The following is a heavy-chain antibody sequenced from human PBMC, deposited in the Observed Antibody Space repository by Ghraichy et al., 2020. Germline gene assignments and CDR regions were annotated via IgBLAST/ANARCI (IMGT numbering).Heavy chain of an antibody. CDR2: IGTAGDT. Sequence: GESLNISCAASGFTFSSYDMHWVRQATGKGLEWVSAIGTAGDTYYPGSVKDRFTISRENAKNSLYLQMNSLRAGDTAVYYCARATGGYSYGNYYYYGMDVWGQGTTVTVSS. CDR3: ARATGGYSYGNYYYYGMDV. J-gene: IGHJ6*02. V-gene: IGHV3-13*01. CDR1: GFTFSSYD. D-gene: IGHD5-18*01.